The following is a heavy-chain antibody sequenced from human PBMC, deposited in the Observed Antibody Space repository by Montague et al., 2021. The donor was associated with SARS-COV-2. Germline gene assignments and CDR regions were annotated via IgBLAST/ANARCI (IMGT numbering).Heavy chain of an antibody. CDR1: GDSISSSSYY. D-gene: IGHD5-24*01. Sequence: SETLSLTCTVSGDSISSSSYYWGWIRQPPGKGLEWIGSKHYSGITYNNPSLKNRVTMSVDTSKNQFSLKLSSVTAADTAVYYCVRDGYTHVDYWGQGTLVTVSS. J-gene: IGHJ4*02. CDR3: VRDGYTHVDY. V-gene: IGHV4-39*02. CDR2: KHYSGIT.